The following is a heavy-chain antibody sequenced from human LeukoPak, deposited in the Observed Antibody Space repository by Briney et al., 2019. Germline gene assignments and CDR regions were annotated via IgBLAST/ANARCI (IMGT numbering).Heavy chain of an antibody. CDR2: IFHRGTT. CDR1: GGSISGSTSY. J-gene: IGHJ6*02. V-gene: IGHV4-39*01. D-gene: IGHD2-21*02. Sequence: SETLSLTCSVSGGSISGSTSYWGWIRQPPGEGLEWIGNIFHRGTTYHNPSLQRRVTFSVDTFKNLFSMNLTSVTVADTAVYYCARHGDRLRFAMDVWGQGTTVTVSS. CDR3: ARHGDRLRFAMDV.